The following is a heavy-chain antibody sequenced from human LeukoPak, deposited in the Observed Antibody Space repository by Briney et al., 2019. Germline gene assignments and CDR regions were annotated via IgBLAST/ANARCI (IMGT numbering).Heavy chain of an antibody. Sequence: SETLSLTCTVSDGSFNFYFWHWIRQPPGQGLDWIGEIDNRGSTQYNPSLRSRVTISVDTSWNQFSLELTSVTAADTAVYFCARDSHSGFQWGQGTLVTVSS. CDR2: IDNRGST. CDR3: ARDSHSGFQ. V-gene: IGHV4-34*01. CDR1: DGSFNFYF. J-gene: IGHJ4*02. D-gene: IGHD3-10*01.